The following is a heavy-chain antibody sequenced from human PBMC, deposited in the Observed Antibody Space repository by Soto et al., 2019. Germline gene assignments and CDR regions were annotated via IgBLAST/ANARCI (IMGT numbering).Heavy chain of an antibody. CDR2: IYYSGST. D-gene: IGHD1-7*01. V-gene: IGHV4-39*01. Sequence: PSETLSLTCTVSGGSISSSGYYWGWIRQPPGKGLEWIGSIYYSGSTYYSPSLKSRVALSVDTSKNQFSLKLSSVTAADTAVYYCATSPGNSIINWFDPWGQGTLVTV. CDR1: GGSISSSGYY. CDR3: ATSPGNSIINWFDP. J-gene: IGHJ5*02.